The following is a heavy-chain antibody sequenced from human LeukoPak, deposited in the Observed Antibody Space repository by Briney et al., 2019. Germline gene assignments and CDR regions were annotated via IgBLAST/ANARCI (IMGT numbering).Heavy chain of an antibody. Sequence: GGSLRLSCAASGFTFSSYSMNWVRQAPGKGLEWVSSISSSSSYIYYADSVKGRFTISRDNAKNSLYLQMNSLRAEDTAVYYCAREPSGWRHFDYWGQGTLVTVSS. CDR2: ISSSSSYI. J-gene: IGHJ4*02. CDR3: AREPSGWRHFDY. CDR1: GFTFSSYS. V-gene: IGHV3-21*01. D-gene: IGHD6-19*01.